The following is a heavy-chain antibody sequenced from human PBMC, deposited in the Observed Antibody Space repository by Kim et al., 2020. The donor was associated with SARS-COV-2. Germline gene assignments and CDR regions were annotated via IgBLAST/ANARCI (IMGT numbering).Heavy chain of an antibody. CDR3: AAGWGGGGDYRDYYYDGMDV. CDR2: IVVGSGNT. V-gene: IGHV1-58*01. CDR1: GFTFTSSA. Sequence: SVKVSCKASGFTFTSSAVQWVRQARGQRLEWIGWIVVGSGNTNYAQKFQERVTITRDMSTSTAYMELSSLRSEDTAVYYCAAGWGGGGDYRDYYYDGMDVWGQGTTVTVSS. D-gene: IGHD4-17*01. J-gene: IGHJ6*02.